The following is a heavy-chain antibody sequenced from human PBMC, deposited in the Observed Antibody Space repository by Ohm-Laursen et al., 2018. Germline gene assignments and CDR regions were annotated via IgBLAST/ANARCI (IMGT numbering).Heavy chain of an antibody. CDR3: ARVNSWGNYYYYGMDV. D-gene: IGHD7-27*01. J-gene: IGHJ6*02. Sequence: SETLSLTCTVSGDSISSYYWSWIRQPAGKGLEWIGRMYNSGSTNYNPSLKSRVTMSVDTSKNQFSLKLTAVTAADTAVYYCARVNSWGNYYYYGMDVWGQGTTVTVSS. V-gene: IGHV4-4*07. CDR2: MYNSGST. CDR1: GDSISSYY.